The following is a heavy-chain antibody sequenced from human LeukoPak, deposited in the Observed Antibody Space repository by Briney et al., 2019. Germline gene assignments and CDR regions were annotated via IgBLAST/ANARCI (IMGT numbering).Heavy chain of an antibody. Sequence: GGSLRLSCVASGFSFDDYVMHWVRQAPGKGLEGVSGISQNSDSIAYADSVKGRFTISRYNAKNSLYLQMNSLKNEDTAFYYCAKVGGTDTTEDYWGRGTLVTVSS. D-gene: IGHD4-23*01. CDR1: GFSFDDYV. CDR3: AKVGGTDTTEDY. V-gene: IGHV3-9*01. CDR2: ISQNSDSI. J-gene: IGHJ4*02.